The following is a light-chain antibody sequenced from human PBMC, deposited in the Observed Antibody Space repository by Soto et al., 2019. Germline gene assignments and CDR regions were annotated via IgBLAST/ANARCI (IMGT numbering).Light chain of an antibody. CDR1: QGISSD. Sequence: DIQLTQSPSFLSASGGDRVTITCRASQGISSDLAWYQQKPGKAPKLLIYAASTLQSGVPSRFSGSGSGTEFTLTISSLQPEDYATYYCQQLNSYPRITFGQGTRLEIK. CDR3: QQLNSYPRIT. CDR2: AAS. J-gene: IGKJ5*01. V-gene: IGKV1-9*01.